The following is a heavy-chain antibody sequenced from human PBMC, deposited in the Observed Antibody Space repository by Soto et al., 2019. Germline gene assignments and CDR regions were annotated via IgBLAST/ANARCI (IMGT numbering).Heavy chain of an antibody. D-gene: IGHD5-12*01. V-gene: IGHV3-11*05. Sequence: QVQLVESGGGLVKPGGSLRLSCAASGFTFSDYYMSWIRQAPGKGLEWVSYISSSSSYKNYADSVKGRFTISRDNANNSLYLPMNSLRAEDTAVYYCARDHHRYSGYDYVDYWGQGTLVTVSS. CDR2: ISSSSSYK. J-gene: IGHJ4*02. CDR1: GFTFSDYY. CDR3: ARDHHRYSGYDYVDY.